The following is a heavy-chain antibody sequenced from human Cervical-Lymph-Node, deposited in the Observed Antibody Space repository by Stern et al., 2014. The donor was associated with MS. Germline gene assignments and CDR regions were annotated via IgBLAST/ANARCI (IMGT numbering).Heavy chain of an antibody. J-gene: IGHJ4*02. CDR2: LDWDDEK. CDR1: GFSLSTTGMR. Sequence: VTLKESGPALLRPTETLRLTCTFSGFSLSTTGMRVSWIRQPPGKALEWLARLDWDDEKFYNTSLKSRVTISKDTSKNHVVLTMTNVDPVDTATYYCARLGAVGGLDFWGQGTLVTVSS. D-gene: IGHD6-19*01. V-gene: IGHV2-70*04. CDR3: ARLGAVGGLDF.